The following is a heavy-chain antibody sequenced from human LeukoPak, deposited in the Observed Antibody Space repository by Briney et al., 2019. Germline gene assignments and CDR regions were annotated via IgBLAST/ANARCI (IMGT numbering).Heavy chain of an antibody. V-gene: IGHV3-66*02. D-gene: IGHD3-3*01. CDR3: AREVVGITIFGVVDY. J-gene: IGHJ4*02. Sequence: GGSLRLSCAASGFTVSSNYMSWVRQAPGKGLEWVSVIYSGGSTYYADSVKGRFTISRDNSKNTLYLQMNSQRAEDTAVYYCAREVVGITIFGVVDYWGQGTLVTVSS. CDR1: GFTVSSNY. CDR2: IYSGGST.